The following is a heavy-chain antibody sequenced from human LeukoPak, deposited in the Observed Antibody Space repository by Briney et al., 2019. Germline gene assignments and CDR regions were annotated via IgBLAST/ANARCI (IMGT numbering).Heavy chain of an antibody. Sequence: SETLSLTCAVSGGSISSGGYSWSWIRQPPGKGLEWIGYIYHSGSTYYNPSLKSRVTISVDRSKNQFSLKLSSVTAADTAVYYCARAPTTGGPFDYWGQGTLVTVSS. CDR1: GGSISSGGYS. D-gene: IGHD1-26*01. V-gene: IGHV4-30-2*01. CDR2: IYHSGST. CDR3: ARAPTTGGPFDY. J-gene: IGHJ4*02.